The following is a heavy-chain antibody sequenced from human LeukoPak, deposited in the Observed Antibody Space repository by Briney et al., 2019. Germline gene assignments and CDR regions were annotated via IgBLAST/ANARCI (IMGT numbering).Heavy chain of an antibody. Sequence: SETLSLTCTVCGGAIISDKFYWGWVRQPPGKGLGWLGSINYKGTSHYNTSLRSRVRISLDTSRSHFFLRVNAVTAADTVVDYCRRLFDSWGQGILVTVSS. J-gene: IGHJ4*02. CDR3: RRLFDS. CDR2: INYKGTS. CDR1: GGAIISDKFY. V-gene: IGHV4-39*01.